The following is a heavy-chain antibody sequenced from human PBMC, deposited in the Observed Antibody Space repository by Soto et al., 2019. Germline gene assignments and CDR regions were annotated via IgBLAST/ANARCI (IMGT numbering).Heavy chain of an antibody. CDR3: ARSLGSKNAFDI. V-gene: IGHV3-23*01. J-gene: IGHJ3*02. CDR2: ISGSGAST. CDR1: GLTFNNYA. D-gene: IGHD3-3*01. Sequence: PGGSLRLSCAASGLTFNNYAMNWVRQSPEKGLEWVSAISGSGASTYYADSVKGRFTISRDNVKNTLYLQMNSLRAEDTAIYYCARSLGSKNAFDIWGPGTKVTVSS.